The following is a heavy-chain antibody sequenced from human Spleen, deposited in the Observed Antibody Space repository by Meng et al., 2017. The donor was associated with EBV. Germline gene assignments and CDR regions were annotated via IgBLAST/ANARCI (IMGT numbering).Heavy chain of an antibody. CDR1: GGSFTFSHW. J-gene: IGHJ2*01. CDR2: IYHSGAT. Sequence: QGPLQGCGPGLGKPSGTLSLSCFVSGGSFTFSHWWSWVRQSPGKGLEWIGEIYHSGATNYNPSFESRVSMSLDKSKNQFSLHLDSVTAADTALYFCARGDVGVFPAALGKFDLWGRGTLVTVSS. CDR3: ARGDVGVFPAALGKFDL. D-gene: IGHD1-26*01. V-gene: IGHV4/OR15-8*02.